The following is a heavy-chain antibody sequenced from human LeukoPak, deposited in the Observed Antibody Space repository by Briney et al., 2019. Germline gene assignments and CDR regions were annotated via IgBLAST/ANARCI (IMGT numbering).Heavy chain of an antibody. Sequence: SDTLSLTCTVSGGCISSFHWTWLRQSPGRGLEWIGYIYGGGVTNYNPSLRFRVTMSIDTSKNKFSLNLKSVTAEDTAVYYCARSVGTNWSYFFDYWGQGTLVTVSS. CDR2: IYGGGVT. J-gene: IGHJ4*02. CDR1: GGCISSFH. CDR3: ARSVGTNWSYFFDY. V-gene: IGHV4-59*07. D-gene: IGHD3-3*01.